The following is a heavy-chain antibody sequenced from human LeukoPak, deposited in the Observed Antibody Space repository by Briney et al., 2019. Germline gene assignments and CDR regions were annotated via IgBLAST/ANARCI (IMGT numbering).Heavy chain of an antibody. V-gene: IGHV3-30*18. CDR1: GFSLRNHG. Sequence: PGGSLRLSCTASGFSLRNHGMHWVRQAPGKGLEWVAVISDDGGLKYYADSLKGRFTVSRDNSKNMLYLQMNSLRSDDTAVYYCAKDVHSRWELLSHALDYWGQGTLVTVSS. J-gene: IGHJ4*02. CDR2: ISDDGGLK. CDR3: AKDVHSRWELLSHALDY. D-gene: IGHD1-26*01.